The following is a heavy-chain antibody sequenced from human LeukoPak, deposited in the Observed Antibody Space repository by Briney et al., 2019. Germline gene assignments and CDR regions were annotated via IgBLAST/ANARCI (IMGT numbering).Heavy chain of an antibody. CDR2: ISSSSSYI. Sequence: GGSLRLSCAASGFTFSSYSMNWVRQAPGKGLEWVSSISSSSSYIYYADSVKGRFTISRDNAKNSLYLQMNSLRAEDTAVYYCARDLDYDSSGYPGAFDCWGQGTLVTVSS. CDR3: ARDLDYDSSGYPGAFDC. J-gene: IGHJ4*02. D-gene: IGHD3-22*01. CDR1: GFTFSSYS. V-gene: IGHV3-21*01.